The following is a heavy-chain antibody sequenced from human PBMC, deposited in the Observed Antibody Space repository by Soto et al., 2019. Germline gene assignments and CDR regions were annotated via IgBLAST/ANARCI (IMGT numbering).Heavy chain of an antibody. J-gene: IGHJ4*02. D-gene: IGHD5-18*01. Sequence: GGSLRLSCAASGFTFSSYGMHWVRQAPGKGLEWVAVISYDGSNKYYADSVKGRFTISRDNSKNTLYLQMNSLRAEDTAVYYCAKDHRLGYSCCGCDYWGQGTLVTVSS. CDR3: AKDHRLGYSCCGCDY. CDR2: ISYDGSNK. V-gene: IGHV3-30*18. CDR1: GFTFSSYG.